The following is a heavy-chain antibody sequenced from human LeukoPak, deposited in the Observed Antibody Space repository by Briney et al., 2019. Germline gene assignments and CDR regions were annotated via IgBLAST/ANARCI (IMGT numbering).Heavy chain of an antibody. CDR2: IHYSRST. D-gene: IGHD6-19*01. V-gene: IGHV4-59*08. J-gene: IGHJ4*02. CDR3: ARVYSSGWAFDY. CDR1: GGTIISSC. Sequence: PAETLSLTCTVSGGTIISSCWNWIRQPPGKGLERIVYIHYSRSTKYIPSLKTRATISAHTSNNQFSLKLSSVTAADTAVYYCARVYSSGWAFDYWGQGTLVTVSS.